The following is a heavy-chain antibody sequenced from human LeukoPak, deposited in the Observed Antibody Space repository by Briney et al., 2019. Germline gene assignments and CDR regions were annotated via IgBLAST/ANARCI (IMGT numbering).Heavy chain of an antibody. CDR2: IKQDGSEK. CDR3: SRSLDY. V-gene: IGHV3-7*01. J-gene: IGHJ4*02. CDR1: GFTVSSNY. Sequence: GGSLRLSCAASGFTVSSNYMSCVRQAPGKRMEWVANIKQDGSEKHYADSVKGRFTISRDNAKNSLFLQMSGLRAEDTAVYYCSRSLDYWGQGALVTVSS.